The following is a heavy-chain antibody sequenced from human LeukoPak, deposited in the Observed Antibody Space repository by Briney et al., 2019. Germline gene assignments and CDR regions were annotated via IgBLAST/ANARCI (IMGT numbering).Heavy chain of an antibody. CDR2: INPNSGGT. Sequence: ASVKVSCKASGYTFTGYYMHWVRQAPGQGLEWMGWINPNSGGTNYAQKFQGRVTMTRDTSISTAYMELGRLRSDDTAVYYCARALSITIFGVPHGGYFDLWGRGTLVTVSS. D-gene: IGHD3-3*01. CDR3: ARALSITIFGVPHGGYFDL. V-gene: IGHV1-2*02. CDR1: GYTFTGYY. J-gene: IGHJ2*01.